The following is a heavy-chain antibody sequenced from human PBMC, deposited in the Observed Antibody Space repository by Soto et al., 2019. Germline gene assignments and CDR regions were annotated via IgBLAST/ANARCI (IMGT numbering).Heavy chain of an antibody. D-gene: IGHD2-21*02. CDR3: AKFRGQAYGDYYLDS. CDR1: GFTFGTYA. CDR2: ISGRGTT. Sequence: GRSLRLSXAASGFTFGTYAMSWVRQAPGKGLESVSGISGRGTTFYADSVKGRFTISRDNSKNTVHLEMNNLRAEDMAFYHCAKFRGQAYGDYYLDSWGQGTLVTVSS. V-gene: IGHV3-23*01. J-gene: IGHJ4*02.